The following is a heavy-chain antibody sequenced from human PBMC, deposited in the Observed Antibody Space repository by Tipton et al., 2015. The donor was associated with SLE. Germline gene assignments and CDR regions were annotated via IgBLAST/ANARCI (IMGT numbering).Heavy chain of an antibody. J-gene: IGHJ4*02. Sequence: TLSLTCAVSGYSISSGYYWGWIRQPPGKGLEWIGSIYHSGSTYYNPSLQSRVTISVDTSKNQFSLKLSSVTAADTAVYYCARVDGSGSYYLLDYWGQGTLVTVSS. CDR3: ARVDGSGSYYLLDY. D-gene: IGHD3-10*01. CDR2: IYHSGST. V-gene: IGHV4-38-2*01. CDR1: GYSISSGYY.